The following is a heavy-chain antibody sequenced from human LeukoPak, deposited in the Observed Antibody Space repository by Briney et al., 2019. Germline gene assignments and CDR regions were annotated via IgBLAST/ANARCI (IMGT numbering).Heavy chain of an antibody. J-gene: IGHJ4*02. CDR2: ISAYNGNT. CDR3: ARDSYYGSGSYPRGDY. V-gene: IGHV1-18*04. Sequence: ASVKVSCKASGYTFTGYYMHWVRQSPGQGLEWMGWISAYNGNTNYAQKLQGRVTMTTDTSTSTAYMELRSLRSDDTAVYYCARDSYYGSGSYPRGDYWGQGTLVTVSS. CDR1: GYTFTGYY. D-gene: IGHD3-10*01.